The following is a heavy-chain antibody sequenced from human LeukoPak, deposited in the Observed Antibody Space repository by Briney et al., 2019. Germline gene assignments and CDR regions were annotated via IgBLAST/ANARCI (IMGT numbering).Heavy chain of an antibody. CDR1: GDTFTSNG. CDR3: ARETYSSSGSTYYYGMDV. D-gene: IGHD6-19*01. V-gene: IGHV7-4-1*02. Sequence: GASVKVSCKASGDTFTSNGINWVRQAPGQGLEWMGWINTYTGNPTYAQGFTGRFVLSLDTSVSTAYLQISSLQAEDTAVYYCARETYSSSGSTYYYGMDVWGQGTTVTVSS. CDR2: INTYTGNP. J-gene: IGHJ6*02.